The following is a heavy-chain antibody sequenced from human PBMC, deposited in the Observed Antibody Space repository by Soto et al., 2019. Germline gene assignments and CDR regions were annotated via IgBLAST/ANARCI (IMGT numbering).Heavy chain of an antibody. V-gene: IGHV3-53*01. CDR1: GFSFSGKNY. Sequence: GGSLRLACAASGFSFSGKNYLTWVRQAPGKGLEWVSALYSSDGTYYADSVKGRFSVSRDNSKNTFYLQLHSLRPEDTALYFCATWLQREHAFDIWGLGTMVTVSS. D-gene: IGHD1-1*01. CDR2: LYSSDGT. J-gene: IGHJ3*02. CDR3: ATWLQREHAFDI.